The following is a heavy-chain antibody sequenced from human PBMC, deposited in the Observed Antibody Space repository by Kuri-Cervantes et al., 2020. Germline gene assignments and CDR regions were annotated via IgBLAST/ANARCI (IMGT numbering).Heavy chain of an antibody. CDR2: INPNSGGT. V-gene: IGHV1-2*02. Sequence: GESLKISCKASGYTFTGYYMHWVRQAPGQGLEWMGWINPNSGGTNYAQKFQGRVTMTRDTSISTAYMELSRLRSDDTAVYYCARADHRDGYNLGYWGQGTLVTVSS. D-gene: IGHD5-24*01. CDR1: GYTFTGYY. CDR3: ARADHRDGYNLGY. J-gene: IGHJ4*02.